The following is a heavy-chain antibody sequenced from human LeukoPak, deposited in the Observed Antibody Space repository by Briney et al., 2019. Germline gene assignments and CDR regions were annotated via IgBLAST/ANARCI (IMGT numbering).Heavy chain of an antibody. J-gene: IGHJ4*02. CDR1: RFTFSSYS. V-gene: IGHV3-53*01. Sequence: GGSLRLSCAASRFTFSSYSMSWVRQAPGKGLEWVSIAYSGGSTYYADSVKGRFTVSRDNSKNTLYLQMNSLRAEDTAVYYCAVSLITPDYLDYWGQGTLVTVSS. CDR3: AVSLITPDYLDY. D-gene: IGHD3-22*01. CDR2: AYSGGST.